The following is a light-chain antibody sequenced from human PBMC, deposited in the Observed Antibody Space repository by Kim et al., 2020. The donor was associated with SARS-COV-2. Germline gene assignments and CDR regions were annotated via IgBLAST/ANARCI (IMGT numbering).Light chain of an antibody. V-gene: IGLV2-11*01. CDR3: CSYAGSYTLV. CDR2: DVS. Sequence: GQSVTISCTGTSSDSGGYNYVSWYQQHPGKAPQLIIYDVSKRPSGVPDRFSGSKSGNTASLTISGLQAEDEADYYCCSYAGSYTLVFGGGTQLTVL. CDR1: SSDSGGYNY. J-gene: IGLJ2*01.